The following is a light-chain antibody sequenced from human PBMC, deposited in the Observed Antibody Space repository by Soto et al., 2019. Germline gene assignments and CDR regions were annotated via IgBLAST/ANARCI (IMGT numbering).Light chain of an antibody. CDR1: QSVSSTY. J-gene: IGKJ2*01. CDR2: GAS. Sequence: EIVLTQSPGTLSLSPGERATLSCRASQSVSSTYLGWYQQKPGQAPRLLIYGASTRATGIPDRFSGSGSGTDFTLTIRRLEPEDFAVYYCQPYGASPYTFGQGTKLETK. V-gene: IGKV3-20*01. CDR3: QPYGASPYT.